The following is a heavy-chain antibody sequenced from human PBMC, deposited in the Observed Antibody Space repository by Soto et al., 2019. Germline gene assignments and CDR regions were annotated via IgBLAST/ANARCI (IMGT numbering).Heavy chain of an antibody. J-gene: IGHJ5*02. V-gene: IGHV4-59*01. CDR2: IYYSGST. CDR1: GGSISSYY. Sequence: SETLSLTCTVSGGSISSYYWSWIRQPPGKGLEWIGYIYYSGSTNYNPSLKSRVTVSVDTSKNQFSLKLSSVTAADTAVYYCARAHYDFWSGYPNWFDPRGQGTLVTVSS. CDR3: ARAHYDFWSGYPNWFDP. D-gene: IGHD3-3*01.